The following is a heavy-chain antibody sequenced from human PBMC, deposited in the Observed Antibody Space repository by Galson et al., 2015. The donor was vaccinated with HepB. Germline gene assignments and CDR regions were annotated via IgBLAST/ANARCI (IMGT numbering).Heavy chain of an antibody. V-gene: IGHV3-48*04. CDR1: GFTFSAYT. J-gene: IGHJ4*02. CDR3: ARKDFDTSGTYYIPIFDY. CDR2: ISSSGSSI. Sequence: SVRLSCAASGFTFSAYTMTWVRQAPGKGLEWLSHISSSGSSIHYADSVKGRFTISRDNAKNSLYLQLSSLRAEDTALYFCARKDFDTSGTYYIPIFDYWGQGTLVTVSS. D-gene: IGHD3-10*01.